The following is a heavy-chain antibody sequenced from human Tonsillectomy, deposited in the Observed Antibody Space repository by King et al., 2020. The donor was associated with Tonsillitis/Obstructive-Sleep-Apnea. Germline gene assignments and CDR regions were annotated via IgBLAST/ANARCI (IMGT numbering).Heavy chain of an antibody. Sequence: VQLVQSGGGLVQPGGSLRLSCAASGFTFSSYAMSWVRQAPGKGLEWVSAISGSGGSTYYADSVKGRFTISRDNSKNTLYLQMNSLRAEDTAVYYCAKDWVDYCSSTSWYRSRGWFDPWGQGTLVTVSS. CDR1: GFTFSSYA. CDR3: AKDWVDYCSSTSWYRSRGWFDP. J-gene: IGHJ5*02. V-gene: IGHV3-23*04. D-gene: IGHD2-2*02. CDR2: ISGSGGST.